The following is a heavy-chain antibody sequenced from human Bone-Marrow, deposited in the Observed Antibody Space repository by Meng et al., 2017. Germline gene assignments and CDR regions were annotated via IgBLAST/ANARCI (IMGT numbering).Heavy chain of an antibody. Sequence: QVQVQESGPGLVKPSPTLSLTCTVSGGSISSGNHYWSWIRQHPGKGLEYIGYIYYSGSTYYNPSLKSRVIISVDTSKNQFSLRLNSVTAADTAVYYCASLYGDSSVWYLDLWGRGTLVTVSS. D-gene: IGHD4-17*01. CDR3: ASLYGDSSVWYLDL. CDR2: IYYSGST. V-gene: IGHV4-31*03. CDR1: GGSISSGNHY. J-gene: IGHJ2*01.